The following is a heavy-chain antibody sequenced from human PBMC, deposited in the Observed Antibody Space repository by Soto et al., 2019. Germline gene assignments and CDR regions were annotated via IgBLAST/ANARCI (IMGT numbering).Heavy chain of an antibody. V-gene: IGHV3-30*18. CDR1: GFIFSSYG. Sequence: GGSLRLSCAASGFIFSSYGMHWVRQAPGKGLEWVAVISYDGSKKYYADSVKGRFTISRDNSKNTLYLQMNSLRADDTAVYYCANAVTSLSGYYYYGMDVWGHGTTVTVSS. CDR2: ISYDGSKK. CDR3: ANAVTSLSGYYYYGMDV. J-gene: IGHJ6*02. D-gene: IGHD6-19*01.